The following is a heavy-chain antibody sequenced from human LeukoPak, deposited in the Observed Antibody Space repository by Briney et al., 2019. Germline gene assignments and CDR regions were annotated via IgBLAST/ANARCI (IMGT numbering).Heavy chain of an antibody. CDR2: INPSGGST. CDR1: VYTFTSYY. V-gene: IGHV1-46*01. D-gene: IGHD4-17*01. CDR3: ASTPRATVTTFHDY. J-gene: IGHJ4*02. Sequence: GASVKVSCKASVYTFTSYYMHWVRQPPGQGLEWMGIINPSGGSTSYAQKFQGRVTMTRDTSTSTVYMELSRLRSEDTAVYYCASTPRATVTTFHDYWGQGTLVTVSS.